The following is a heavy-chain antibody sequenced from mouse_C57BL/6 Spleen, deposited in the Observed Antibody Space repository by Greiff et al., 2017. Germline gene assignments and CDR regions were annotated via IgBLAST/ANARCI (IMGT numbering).Heavy chain of an antibody. CDR2: FYPGSGSI. V-gene: IGHV1-62-2*01. CDR3: ARHEDPSYDYDDVGFAY. CDR1: GYTFTEYT. Sequence: QVQLKQSGAELVKPGASVKLSCKASGYTFTEYTIHWVKQRSGQGLEWIGWFYPGSGSIKYNEKFKDKATLTADKSSSTVYMELSRLTSEDSAVYFCARHEDPSYDYDDVGFAYWGQGTLVTVSA. J-gene: IGHJ3*01. D-gene: IGHD2-4*01.